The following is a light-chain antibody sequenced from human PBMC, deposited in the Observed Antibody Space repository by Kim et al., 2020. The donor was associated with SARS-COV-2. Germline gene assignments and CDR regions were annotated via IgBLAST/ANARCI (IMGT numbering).Light chain of an antibody. CDR1: SSNLGGNP. V-gene: IGLV1-44*01. CDR2: GSN. Sequence: GQRVTISCSGSSSNLGGNPVNWYQHLPGTAPKLLIYGSNQRPSGVPDRVSGSKSGTSASLAISGLQSEDEADYYCAAWDDSLNGYVFGTGTKVTVL. J-gene: IGLJ1*01. CDR3: AAWDDSLNGYV.